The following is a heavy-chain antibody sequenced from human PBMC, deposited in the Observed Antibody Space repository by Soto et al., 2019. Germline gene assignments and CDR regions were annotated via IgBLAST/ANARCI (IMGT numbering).Heavy chain of an antibody. CDR2: IYYSGST. Sequence: SETLSLTCSVSGDSIRSSGYYWSWIRQRPGKGLEWIGHIYYSGSTYYNPSLKSRVTISVDTSKNQFSLNLSSVTAADTAVYYCARDSVFYSSSSFDYWGQGTRVTSPQ. CDR1: GDSIRSSGYY. J-gene: IGHJ4*02. D-gene: IGHD6-6*01. CDR3: ARDSVFYSSSSFDY. V-gene: IGHV4-31*03.